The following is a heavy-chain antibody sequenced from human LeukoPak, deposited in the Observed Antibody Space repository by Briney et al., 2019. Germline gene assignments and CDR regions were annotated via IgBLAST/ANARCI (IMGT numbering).Heavy chain of an antibody. CDR1: GFTFDDYS. V-gene: IGHV3-43D*03. D-gene: IGHD6-6*01. CDR3: AKDSRHYSSSSSGFDY. Sequence: GCLRPSCAASGFTFDDYSMDWVRQAPGEGVEWFSLISWDGGSSYYANSVKGRFTTPRDNSKNSLYLQMNSLTAEDTALYYCAKDSRHYSSSSSGFDYWGQGTLVTVSS. CDR2: ISWDGGSS. J-gene: IGHJ4*02.